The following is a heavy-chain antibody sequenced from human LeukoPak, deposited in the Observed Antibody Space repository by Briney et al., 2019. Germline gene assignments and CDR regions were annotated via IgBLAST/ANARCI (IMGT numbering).Heavy chain of an antibody. D-gene: IGHD6-13*01. CDR3: RSGGAAPGSFDN. J-gene: IGHJ4*02. V-gene: IGHV3-7*01. CDR2: IKYDGSEE. CDR1: GFTFSDYW. Sequence: GGSLRLSCAASGFTFSDYWMSWMRQAPGKGLEWVANIKYDGSEEYYVDSVKGRFTISRDNAENTLYLQLSSLRVEDTAVYYCRSGGAAPGSFDNWGQGTLVTVSP.